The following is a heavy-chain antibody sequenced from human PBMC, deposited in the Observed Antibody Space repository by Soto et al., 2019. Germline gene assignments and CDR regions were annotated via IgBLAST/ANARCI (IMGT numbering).Heavy chain of an antibody. D-gene: IGHD2-15*01. Sequence: QLQLQESGSGLVKPSQTLSLTCAVSGGSISSGGYSWSWIRQPPGKGLEWIGYIYHSGSTYYNPSLKSRVTISVDRSKNQFSLKLSSVTAADTAVYYCARGGLYCSGGSCYSLYYGMDVWGQGTTVTVSS. CDR2: IYHSGST. CDR1: GGSISSGGYS. J-gene: IGHJ6*02. CDR3: ARGGLYCSGGSCYSLYYGMDV. V-gene: IGHV4-30-2*01.